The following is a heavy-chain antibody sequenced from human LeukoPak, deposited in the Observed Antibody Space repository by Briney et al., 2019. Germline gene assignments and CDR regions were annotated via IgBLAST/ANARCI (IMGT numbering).Heavy chain of an antibody. V-gene: IGHV4-4*07. J-gene: IGHJ4*02. Sequence: PSETLSLTCTVSGGSISSYYWSWIRQPAGKGLEWIGRIYTSGSTNYNPSLKSRVTMSVDTSKNQFSLKLSSVTAADTAVYYCARGYCSGGSCYYDHWGQGTLVTVSS. CDR2: IYTSGST. CDR3: ARGYCSGGSCYYDH. CDR1: GGSISSYY. D-gene: IGHD2-15*01.